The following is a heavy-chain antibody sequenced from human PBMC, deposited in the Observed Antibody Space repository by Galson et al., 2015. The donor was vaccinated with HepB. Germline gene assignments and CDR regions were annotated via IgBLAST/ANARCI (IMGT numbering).Heavy chain of an antibody. CDR1: GFTFGDYA. CDR2: ISSSGSTI. Sequence: SLRLSCAASGFTFGDYAMSWFRQAPGKGLEWVSYISSSGSTIYYADSVKGRFTISRDNAKNSLYLQMNSLRAEDTAVYYCARRAVAGLDYWGQGTLVTVSS. J-gene: IGHJ4*02. D-gene: IGHD6-19*01. CDR3: ARRAVAGLDY. V-gene: IGHV3-11*01.